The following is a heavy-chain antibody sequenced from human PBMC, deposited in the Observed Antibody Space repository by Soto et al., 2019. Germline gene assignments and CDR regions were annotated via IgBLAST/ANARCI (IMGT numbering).Heavy chain of an antibody. CDR1: GGTFSSYA. V-gene: IGHV1-2*02. D-gene: IGHD2-2*01. Sequence: ASVKVSCKASGGTFSSYAISWVRQAPGQGLEWMGWINPNSGGTNYAQKFQGRVTMTRDTSISTAYMELSRLRSDDTAVYYCARLPDIVVVPAAPGGDYYGMDVWGQGTTVTVSS. CDR2: INPNSGGT. J-gene: IGHJ6*02. CDR3: ARLPDIVVVPAAPGGDYYGMDV.